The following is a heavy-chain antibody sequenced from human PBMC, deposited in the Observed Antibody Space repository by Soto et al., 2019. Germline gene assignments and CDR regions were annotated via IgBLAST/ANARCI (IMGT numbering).Heavy chain of an antibody. CDR1: VFTFSSYA. J-gene: IGHJ5*02. CDR3: ARGPYTSSSEWFAP. Sequence: PGGSLRLSCVAAVFTFSSYAMGWVRQAPGKGLEWVSSISGSGDRTYYADSVKGRFTISRDNSKNTLYLQMNSLRAEDTAVYYCARGPYTSSSEWFAPWGQGTIVTFSS. CDR2: ISGSGDRT. D-gene: IGHD6-6*01. V-gene: IGHV3-23*01.